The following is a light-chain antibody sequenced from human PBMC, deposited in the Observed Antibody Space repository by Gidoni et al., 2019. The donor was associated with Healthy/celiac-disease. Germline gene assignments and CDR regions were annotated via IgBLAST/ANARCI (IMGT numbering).Light chain of an antibody. CDR1: QSVSSY. Sequence: EIVLTQSPATLSLSPGERATLSCRASQSVSSYLAWYQQKPGQAPRLLIYDASNRATGIPARFSGSGSGTDFTLTISSLEPEDFAVYYCQQRSNWPPFGGXTKVEIK. CDR2: DAS. J-gene: IGKJ4*01. V-gene: IGKV3-11*01. CDR3: QQRSNWPP.